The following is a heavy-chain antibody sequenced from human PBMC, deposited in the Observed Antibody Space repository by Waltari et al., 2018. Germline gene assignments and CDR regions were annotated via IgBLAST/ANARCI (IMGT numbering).Heavy chain of an antibody. CDR3: ARDGPYYYYGLDV. CDR1: GFTFTHYN. V-gene: IGHV3-20*04. CDR2: VDWDGTTT. Sequence: EELLVESGGSFVRLGGSLRLACSASGFTFTHYNINWARQAPGKGLEWVAHVDWDGTTTTHADSVKGRFTISRDNSKNSVYLQMTNLRHEDTASYYCARDGPYYYYGLDVWGQGTTVTVSS. J-gene: IGHJ6*02.